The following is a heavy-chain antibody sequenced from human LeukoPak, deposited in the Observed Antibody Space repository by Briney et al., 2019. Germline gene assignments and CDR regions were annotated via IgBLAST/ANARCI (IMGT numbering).Heavy chain of an antibody. Sequence: WGTLSLTCTVSGGFFSSHYWSWIRQPPGKGLEWVWYIYYSGSTNYYPSLKSRVTISVGTSKNQCSLKLSSVSAAETAVYYCERDCSGGSCSGYGIDYWGQGTLVTVSS. CDR1: GGFFSSHY. V-gene: IGHV4-59*11. CDR3: ERDCSGGSCSGYGIDY. J-gene: IGHJ4*02. D-gene: IGHD2-15*01. CDR2: IYYSGST.